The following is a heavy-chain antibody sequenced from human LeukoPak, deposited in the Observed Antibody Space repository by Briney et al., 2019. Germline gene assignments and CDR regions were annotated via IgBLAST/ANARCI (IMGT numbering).Heavy chain of an antibody. CDR1: GFTFTSYS. V-gene: IGHV3-23*01. D-gene: IGHD1-26*01. Sequence: GGSLRLSCVASGFTFTSYSMNWVRQAPGKGLEWVSTISGGGGSTYYADSVKGRFTISRDNSKNTLYLQVNSLRAEDTAVYYCAKGGKWDVTPFDYWGQGTLVTVSS. CDR2: ISGGGGST. CDR3: AKGGKWDVTPFDY. J-gene: IGHJ4*02.